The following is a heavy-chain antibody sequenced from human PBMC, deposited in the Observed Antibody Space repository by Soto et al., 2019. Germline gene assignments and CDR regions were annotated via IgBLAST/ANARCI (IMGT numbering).Heavy chain of an antibody. J-gene: IGHJ5*02. CDR1: GCSISSFY. CDR3: ARVPDR. Sequence: SENLSPTCTVSGCSISSFYWSWIRQPPGKGLEWIGYIYYSGSTYYNPSLKSRVTISVDRSKNQFSLKLSSVTAADTAVYYCARVPDRWGQGTLVTVSS. CDR2: IYYSGST. V-gene: IGHV4-59*12. D-gene: IGHD2-2*01.